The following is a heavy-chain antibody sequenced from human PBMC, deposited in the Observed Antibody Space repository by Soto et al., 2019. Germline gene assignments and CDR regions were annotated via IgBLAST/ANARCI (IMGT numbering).Heavy chain of an antibody. CDR1: GFTFSSYG. V-gene: IGHV3-33*01. Sequence: QVPLVESGGGVVQPGRSLRLSCAASGFTFSSYGMHWVRQAPGKGLEWVAVIWYDGSNKYYADSVKGRFTISRDNSKNTLYLQMNSLRAEDTAVYYCARDLGSSPPRYYYYGMDVWGQGTTVTVSS. D-gene: IGHD6-13*01. CDR2: IWYDGSNK. J-gene: IGHJ6*02. CDR3: ARDLGSSPPRYYYYGMDV.